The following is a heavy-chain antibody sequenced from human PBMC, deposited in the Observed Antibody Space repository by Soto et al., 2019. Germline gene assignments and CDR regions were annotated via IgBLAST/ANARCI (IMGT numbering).Heavy chain of an antibody. CDR3: ARVSHIVVVTTANYYMDV. CDR2: IKQDGSEK. J-gene: IGHJ6*03. D-gene: IGHD2-21*02. Sequence: EVQLVESGGGLVQPGGSLRLSCAASGFTFSSYWMSWVRQAPGKGLEWVANIKQDGSEKYYVDSVKGRFTISRDNAKNSLYLQMNSLRAEDTAVYYCARVSHIVVVTTANYYMDVWGKGTTVTVSS. V-gene: IGHV3-7*01. CDR1: GFTFSSYW.